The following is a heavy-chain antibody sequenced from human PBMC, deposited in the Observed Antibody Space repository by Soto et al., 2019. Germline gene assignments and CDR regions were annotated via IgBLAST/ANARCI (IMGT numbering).Heavy chain of an antibody. J-gene: IGHJ4*02. CDR1: GGTFSSYA. CDR3: AIQAGITMIVVVILGPFDN. Sequence: SVKVSCKASGGTFSSYAISWVRQASGQGLEWMGGIIPIFGTANYAQKFQGRVTITADESTSTAYMELSSLRSEDTAVYYCAIQAGITMIVVVILGPFDNWGQGTLVTVSS. V-gene: IGHV1-69*13. CDR2: IIPIFGTA. D-gene: IGHD3-22*01.